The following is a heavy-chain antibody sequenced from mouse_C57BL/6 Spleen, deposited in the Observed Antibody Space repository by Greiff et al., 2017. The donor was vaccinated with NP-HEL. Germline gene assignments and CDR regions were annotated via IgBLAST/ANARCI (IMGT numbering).Heavy chain of an antibody. CDR1: GFTFSDYG. J-gene: IGHJ1*03. V-gene: IGHV5-17*01. D-gene: IGHD1-1*01. CDR3: ARKGAYYYGSSYYWYFDV. CDR2: ISSGSSTI. Sequence: EVQRVESGGGLVKPGGSLKLSCAASGFTFSDYGMHWVRQAPEKGLEWVAYISSGSSTIYYADTVKGRFTISRDNAKNTLFLQMTSLRSEDTAMYYCARKGAYYYGSSYYWYFDVWGTGTTVTVSS.